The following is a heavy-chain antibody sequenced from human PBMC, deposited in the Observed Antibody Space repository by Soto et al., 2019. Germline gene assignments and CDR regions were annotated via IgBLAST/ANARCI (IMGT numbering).Heavy chain of an antibody. D-gene: IGHD3-3*01. J-gene: IGHJ4*02. Sequence: ASVKVSCKASGYTFTSYGISWVRQAPGQGLEWMGWISAYNGNTNYAQRLQGRVTMTTDTSTSTAYMELRSLRSDDTAVYYCARSPKDVWSGYWLYWGQGTLVTVSP. CDR2: ISAYNGNT. V-gene: IGHV1-18*01. CDR3: ARSPKDVWSGYWLY. CDR1: GYTFTSYG.